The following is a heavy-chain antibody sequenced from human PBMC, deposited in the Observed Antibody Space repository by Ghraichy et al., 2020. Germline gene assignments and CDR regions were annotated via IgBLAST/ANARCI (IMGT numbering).Heavy chain of an antibody. Sequence: RGSLRLSCVGSGFTFSSYSMNWVRQSPGKGLEWVSYITSSSRTKFYADSVKGRFTISRDNAQNSLYLQMNSLRDEDTAVYYCARASTVVRFYYYDGMDVWGQGTTVTVSS. CDR2: ITSSSRTK. CDR1: GFTFSSYS. CDR3: ARASTVVRFYYYDGMDV. D-gene: IGHD4-23*01. J-gene: IGHJ6*02. V-gene: IGHV3-48*02.